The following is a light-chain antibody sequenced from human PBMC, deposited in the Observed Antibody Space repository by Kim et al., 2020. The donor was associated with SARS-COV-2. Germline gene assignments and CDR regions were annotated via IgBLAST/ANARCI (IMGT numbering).Light chain of an antibody. CDR3: AAWDDSLSGWV. V-gene: IGLV1-47*02. J-gene: IGLJ3*02. Sequence: QPVLTQPRSASGTPGQRVTISCSGSSSNIGSNYVYWYQQLPGTAPKLLIYSNNQRPSGVPDRFSGSKSGTSASLAISGLRSEDEADYYCAAWDDSLSGWVFGGGTQLTVL. CDR1: SSNIGSNY. CDR2: SNN.